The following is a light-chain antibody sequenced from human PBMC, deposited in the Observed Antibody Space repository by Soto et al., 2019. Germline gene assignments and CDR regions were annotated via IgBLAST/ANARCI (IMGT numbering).Light chain of an antibody. CDR2: DII. V-gene: IGLV2-14*03. CDR3: SSYSRSTTLVV. CDR1: SSDVGAFTS. Sequence: QSALTQPASVSGSPGQSITIPCTGTSSDVGAFTSVSWYQQHPGKAPKLIIYDIIHRPSGVSDRFSGSKSVNTASLTISGLQPEDEATYHCSSYSRSTTLVVFGGGTKLTVL. J-gene: IGLJ2*01.